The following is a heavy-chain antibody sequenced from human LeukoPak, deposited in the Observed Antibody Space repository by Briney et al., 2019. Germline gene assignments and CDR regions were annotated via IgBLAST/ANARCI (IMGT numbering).Heavy chain of an antibody. CDR1: GYTFTSYY. D-gene: IGHD3-10*01. V-gene: IGHV1-46*01. CDR2: INPSGGST. J-gene: IGHJ4*02. Sequence: PGASVKVSCKASGYTFTSYYMHWVRQAPGQGLEWMGIINPSGGSTSYAQKFQGRVTMTRDTSTSTVYMELCSLRSEDTAVYYCARSRITMVRGVIRGSYFDYWGQGTLVTVSS. CDR3: ARSRITMVRGVIRGSYFDY.